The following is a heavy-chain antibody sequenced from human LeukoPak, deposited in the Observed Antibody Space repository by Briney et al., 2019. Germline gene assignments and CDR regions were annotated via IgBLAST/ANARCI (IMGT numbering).Heavy chain of an antibody. CDR1: GFTFSGYA. CDR2: ISGSGGST. V-gene: IGHV3-23*01. D-gene: IGHD3-9*01. J-gene: IGHJ4*02. Sequence: GGSLRLSCAASGFTFSGYAMSWVRQAPGKGLEWVSAISGSGGSTYYADSVKGRFTISRDNSKNTLYLQMNSLRAEDTAVYYCAKDLSSRHFDWRGPDYWGQGTLVTVSS. CDR3: AKDLSSRHFDWRGPDY.